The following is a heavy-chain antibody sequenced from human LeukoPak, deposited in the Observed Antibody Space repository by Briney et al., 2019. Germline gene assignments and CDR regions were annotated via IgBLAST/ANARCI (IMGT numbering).Heavy chain of an antibody. CDR3: ARALGAIDDY. J-gene: IGHJ4*02. D-gene: IGHD1-26*01. CDR2: IYASGLT. Sequence: SETLSLTCTVSGGSISSGYYYWSWIRQPAGKGLEWIGRIYASGLTNYNPSLKSRVTISVDTSKNQFSLKLSSVTAADTAVYYCARALGAIDDYWGQGTLVTVSS. V-gene: IGHV4-61*02. CDR1: GGSISSGYYY.